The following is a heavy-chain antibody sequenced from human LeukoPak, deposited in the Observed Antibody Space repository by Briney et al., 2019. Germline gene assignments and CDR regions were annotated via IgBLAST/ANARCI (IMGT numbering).Heavy chain of an antibody. CDR1: GYTLTELS. J-gene: IGHJ3*02. V-gene: IGHV1-24*01. CDR3: ARSAVEAFFDI. CDR2: FDPEDGET. Sequence: ASVKVSCKVSGYTLTELSMHWVRQAPGKGLEWMGGFDPEDGETIYAQKFQGRVTITRDTSASTAYMELSSLRSEDTAVYYCARSAVEAFFDIWGQGTMVTVSS. D-gene: IGHD2-15*01.